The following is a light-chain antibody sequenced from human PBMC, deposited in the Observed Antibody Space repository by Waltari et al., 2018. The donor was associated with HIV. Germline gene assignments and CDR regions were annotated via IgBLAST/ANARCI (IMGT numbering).Light chain of an antibody. CDR2: DVG. J-gene: IGLJ3*02. CDR1: SSDVGGYHY. CDR3: NSYTSTTTRWL. Sequence: QSALTQPASVSGSPGQSIIISCTGTSSDVGGYHYVSWYQQHPGKAPKLIIFDVGNRPSGVSNPSSGSKSGNTASLTISGLQTEDEADYYCNSYTSTTTRWLFGGGTRLTVL. V-gene: IGLV2-14*03.